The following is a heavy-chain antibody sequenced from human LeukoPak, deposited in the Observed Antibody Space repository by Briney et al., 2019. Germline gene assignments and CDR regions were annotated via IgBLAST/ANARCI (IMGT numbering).Heavy chain of an antibody. J-gene: IGHJ4*02. CDR3: ASYSSWYTGAFDY. V-gene: IGHV3-7*01. D-gene: IGHD6-13*01. CDR1: GFTFSNYW. Sequence: PGGSLRLSCAASGFTFSNYWMTWVRQAPGKGLEWVANIKQDGGEKNYVDSVKGRFTIARDNAKNSLYLEMNSLRGEDTAVYYCASYSSWYTGAFDYWGQGTLVTVSS. CDR2: IKQDGGEK.